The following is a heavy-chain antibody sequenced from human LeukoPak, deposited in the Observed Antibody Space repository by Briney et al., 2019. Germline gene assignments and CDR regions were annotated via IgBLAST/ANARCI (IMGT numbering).Heavy chain of an antibody. Sequence: ASVKVSCKASGGTFSSYAISWVRQAPGQGLEWMGGIIPIFGTANYAQKFQGRVTITADESTSTAYMELSSLRSEDTAVYYCARVGYSGYGFAFDIWGQGTMVTVSS. CDR3: ARVGYSGYGFAFDI. CDR2: IIPIFGTA. D-gene: IGHD5-12*01. J-gene: IGHJ3*02. V-gene: IGHV1-69*13. CDR1: GGTFSSYA.